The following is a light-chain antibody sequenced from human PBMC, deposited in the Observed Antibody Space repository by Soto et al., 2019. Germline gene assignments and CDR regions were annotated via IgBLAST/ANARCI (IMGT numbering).Light chain of an antibody. J-gene: IGKJ3*01. CDR2: GAS. CDR3: QQYGSSPFT. Sequence: EIVLTQSPGTLSLSPGERATLSCRASQRVSSSHLAWYQHKPGQAPGLLIYGASSRATGIPDRFSGSGSGTDFILTISRLEPEDFAVYYCQQYGSSPFTFGPGTKVDIK. CDR1: QRVSSSH. V-gene: IGKV3-20*01.